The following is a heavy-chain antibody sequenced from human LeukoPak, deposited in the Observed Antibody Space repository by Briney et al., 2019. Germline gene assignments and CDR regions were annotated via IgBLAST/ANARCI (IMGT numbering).Heavy chain of an antibody. J-gene: IGHJ6*03. V-gene: IGHV3-30-3*01. Sequence: GGSLRLSCAASGFTFSSYAMHWVRQAPGKGLEWVAVISYDGSNKYYADSVKGRFTISRDNSKNTLYLQMNSLRAEDTAVYYCARESIVVVPAAVDYYMDVWGKGTTVTVSS. CDR1: GFTFSSYA. CDR2: ISYDGSNK. CDR3: ARESIVVVPAAVDYYMDV. D-gene: IGHD2-2*01.